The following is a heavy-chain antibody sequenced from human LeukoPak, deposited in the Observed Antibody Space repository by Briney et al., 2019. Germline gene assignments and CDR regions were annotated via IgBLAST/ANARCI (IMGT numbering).Heavy chain of an antibody. J-gene: IGHJ4*02. D-gene: IGHD3-22*01. CDR3: AKVASSGPFDY. CDR2: ISGSGGST. Sequence: PGGSLRLSCTASGFSFSSYAMNWVRQAPGKGLEWVSGISGSGGSTYYADSVKGRFTISRDNSKNTLYLQMNSLRAEDTAVYYCAKVASSGPFDYWSQGTLVTVSS. V-gene: IGHV3-23*01. CDR1: GFSFSSYA.